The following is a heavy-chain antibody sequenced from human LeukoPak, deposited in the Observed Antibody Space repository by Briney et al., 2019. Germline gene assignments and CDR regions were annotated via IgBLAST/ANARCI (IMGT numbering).Heavy chain of an antibody. D-gene: IGHD2-2*01. Sequence: SETLSLTCAVYGGSFSGYYWSWIRQPPGKGLEWIGEISHSGSTNYNPSLKSRVTISVDTSKNQFSLKLSSVTAADTAVYYCARGLGYCSSTSCSFDYWAQGTLVTVSS. CDR2: ISHSGST. V-gene: IGHV4-34*01. CDR3: ARGLGYCSSTSCSFDY. J-gene: IGHJ4*02. CDR1: GGSFSGYY.